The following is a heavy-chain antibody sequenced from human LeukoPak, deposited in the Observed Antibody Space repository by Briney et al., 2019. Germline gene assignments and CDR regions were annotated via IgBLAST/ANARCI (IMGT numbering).Heavy chain of an antibody. J-gene: IGHJ4*02. D-gene: IGHD3-10*01. CDR1: GGSISSSAHF. Sequence: SETLSLTCTVSGGSISSSAHFWGWIRQPPGKGLEWIGTIYHSGTTYYNPSLKSRVTISVDTSRNQFSLRLNSVTAADTVVYSCARQTTGSYQWTFDYWGQGTLVTVSS. V-gene: IGHV4-39*01. CDR3: ARQTTGSYQWTFDY. CDR2: IYHSGTT.